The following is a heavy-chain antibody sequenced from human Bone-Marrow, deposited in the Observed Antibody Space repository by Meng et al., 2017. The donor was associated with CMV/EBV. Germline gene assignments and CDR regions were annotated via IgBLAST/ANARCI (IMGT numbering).Heavy chain of an antibody. D-gene: IGHD2-2*01. CDR2: ISAYNGNT. V-gene: IGHV1-18*01. Sequence: ASVKVSCKASGYTFTSYGISWVRQAPGQGLEWMGWISAYNGNTNYAQKLQGRVTMTTDTSTSTAYMELRSLRSDDTAVYYCARESPYCSSTSCSNFDYWGQGTRVTGSS. CDR3: ARESPYCSSTSCSNFDY. CDR1: GYTFTSYG. J-gene: IGHJ4*02.